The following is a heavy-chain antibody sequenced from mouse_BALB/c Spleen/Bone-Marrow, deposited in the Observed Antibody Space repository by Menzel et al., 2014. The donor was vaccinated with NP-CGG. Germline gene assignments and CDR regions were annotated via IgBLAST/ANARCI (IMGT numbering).Heavy chain of an antibody. CDR1: GYSITSDYA. Sequence: EVMLVESGPGLVKPSQSLSLTCTVTGYSITSDYAWNWIRQFPGNKLEWMGYITYSVSTSYNPSLKSRISITRDTSKNQFFLQLNSVTTEDTATYYCARSVVATRYFDYWGQGTTLTVSS. CDR3: ARSVVATRYFDY. D-gene: IGHD1-1*01. V-gene: IGHV3-2*02. CDR2: ITYSVST. J-gene: IGHJ2*01.